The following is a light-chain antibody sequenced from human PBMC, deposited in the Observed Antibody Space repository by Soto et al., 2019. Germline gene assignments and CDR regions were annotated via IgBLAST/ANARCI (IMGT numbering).Light chain of an antibody. V-gene: IGLV3-1*01. J-gene: IGLJ1*01. CDR1: KLDDKY. CDR3: LAWDSSTASYV. CDR2: QDD. Sequence: SYELTQPPSVSVSPGRTANITCSGEKLDDKYTSWYRQRPGQSPVLVIYQDDRRPSGIPERFSGSTSGHTATLTVTGTQAMDEADYYCLAWDSSTASYVFGTGTKLTVL.